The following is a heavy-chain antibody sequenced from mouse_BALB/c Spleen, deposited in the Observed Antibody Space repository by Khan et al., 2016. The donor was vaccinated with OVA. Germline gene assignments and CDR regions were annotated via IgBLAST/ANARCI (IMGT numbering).Heavy chain of an antibody. J-gene: IGHJ1*01. CDR2: IHYSGST. Sequence: EVQLQESGPDLVKPSQSLSLTCTVTGYSITSGYSWHWIRQFPGNKLEWMGYIHYSGSTNYNPSLKSRISITRDTSKNQFFLQLNSVTTEDTATYNWAEVGIPLVAYCYFNVGGQGTTVTFSS. CDR3: AEVGIPLVAYCYFNV. CDR1: GYSITSGYS. V-gene: IGHV3-1*02. D-gene: IGHD1-3*01.